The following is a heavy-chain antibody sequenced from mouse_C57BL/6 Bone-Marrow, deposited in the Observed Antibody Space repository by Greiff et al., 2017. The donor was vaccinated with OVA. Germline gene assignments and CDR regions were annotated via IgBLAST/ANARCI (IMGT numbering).Heavy chain of an antibody. CDR1: GFNIKNTY. CDR3: AREIITTVVASRYYCDY. CDR2: IDPANGNT. V-gene: IGHV14-3*01. J-gene: IGHJ2*01. D-gene: IGHD1-1*01. Sequence: EVQLQQSVAELVRPGASVKLSCTASGFNIKNTYMHWVKQRPEQGLEWIGRIDPANGNTKYAPKFQGKATITADTSSNTAYLQLSSLTADDTAIYYCAREIITTVVASRYYCDYWGQGTTLTVSS.